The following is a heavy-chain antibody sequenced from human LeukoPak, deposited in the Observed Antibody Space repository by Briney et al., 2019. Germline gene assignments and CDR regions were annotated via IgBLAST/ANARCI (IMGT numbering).Heavy chain of an antibody. V-gene: IGHV4-34*01. J-gene: IGHJ4*02. CDR2: IYYSGST. CDR3: AVGFWSGYDN. D-gene: IGHD3-3*01. Sequence: ASETLSLTCAVYGGSFSGYYWNWIRQPPGKGLEWIGSIYYSGSTYYNPSLKSRVTISVDTSKNQFSLKLSSVTAADTAVYYCAVGFWSGYDNWGQGTLVTVSS. CDR1: GGSFSGYY.